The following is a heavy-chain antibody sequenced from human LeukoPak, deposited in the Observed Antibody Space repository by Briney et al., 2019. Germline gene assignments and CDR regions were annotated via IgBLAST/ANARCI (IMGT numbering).Heavy chain of an antibody. CDR3: AVSVTTPYYYYYMDV. CDR1: GFTFGSYW. Sequence: PGGSLRLSCAASGFTFGSYWMHWVRQAPGKGLVWVSRINSDGSSTTYADSVKGRFTISRDNSKNTLYLQMNSLRAEDTAVYYCAVSVTTPYYYYYMDVWGKGTTVSVSS. J-gene: IGHJ6*03. D-gene: IGHD4-11*01. V-gene: IGHV3-74*01. CDR2: INSDGSST.